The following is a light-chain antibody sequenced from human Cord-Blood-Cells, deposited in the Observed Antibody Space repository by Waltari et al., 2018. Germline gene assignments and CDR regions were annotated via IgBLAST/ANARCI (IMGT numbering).Light chain of an antibody. CDR2: DVS. CDR1: SSDVGGYNY. J-gene: IGLJ1*01. Sequence: QSALTQPASVSGSPGQSITISCTGTSSDVGGYNYVSWYQQHPGKAPKLMIYDVSHRPSVVSNRFSGSKSGNTASLTISGLQAEDEADYYCSSYTSSNPYVFGTGTKVTVL. CDR3: SSYTSSNPYV. V-gene: IGLV2-14*03.